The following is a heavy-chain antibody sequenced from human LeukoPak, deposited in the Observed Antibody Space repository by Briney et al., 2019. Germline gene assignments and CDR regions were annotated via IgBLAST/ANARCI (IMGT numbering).Heavy chain of an antibody. CDR2: ISGSGGST. D-gene: IGHD6-6*01. CDR3: AKGKRSSSSVEDY. Sequence: PGGSLRLSCAASGFTFSSYAMSWVRQAPGKGLVWVSAISGSGGSTYYADSVKGRFTISRDNSKNTLYLQMNSLRAEDTAVYYCAKGKRSSSSVEDYWGQGTLVTVSS. J-gene: IGHJ4*02. CDR1: GFTFSSYA. V-gene: IGHV3-23*01.